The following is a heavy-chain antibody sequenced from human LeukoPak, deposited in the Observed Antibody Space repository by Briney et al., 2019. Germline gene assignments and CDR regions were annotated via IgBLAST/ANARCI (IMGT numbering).Heavy chain of an antibody. CDR1: GGTFSSYA. CDR3: ARVVGATSTNWFDP. CDR2: IIPIFGTA. J-gene: IGHJ5*02. D-gene: IGHD1-26*01. Sequence: ASVKVSCKASGGTFSSYAISWVRQAPGQGLEWMGGIIPIFGTANYAQKFQGRVTITADESTSTAYMELSSLRSEDTAVYYCARVVGATSTNWFDPRGQGTLVTVSS. V-gene: IGHV1-69*13.